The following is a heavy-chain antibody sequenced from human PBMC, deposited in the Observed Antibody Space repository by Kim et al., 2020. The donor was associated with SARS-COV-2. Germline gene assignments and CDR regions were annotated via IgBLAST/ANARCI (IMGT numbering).Heavy chain of an antibody. CDR2: IYYSGST. CDR3: ARVRVDWFDY. V-gene: IGHV4-59*01. D-gene: IGHD3-9*01. Sequence: SETLSLTCTVSGGSISSYYWSWIRQPPGKGLEWIGYIYYSGSTNYNPSLKSRVTISVDTSKNQFSLKLSSVTAADTAVYYCARVRVDWFDYWGQGTLVTVSS. J-gene: IGHJ4*02. CDR1: GGSISSYY.